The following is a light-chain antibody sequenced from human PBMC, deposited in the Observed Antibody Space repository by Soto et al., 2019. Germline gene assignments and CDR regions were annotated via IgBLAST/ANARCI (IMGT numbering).Light chain of an antibody. Sequence: DIQMTQSPSTISASVGDRATITCRASQSISSWLAWYQQKPGKAPKLLIYDASSLESGVPSRFSGSGSGTEFTLTISSLQPDDFAAYYCQQYNSYWTFGQGTKVDIK. V-gene: IGKV1-5*01. J-gene: IGKJ1*01. CDR3: QQYNSYWT. CDR1: QSISSW. CDR2: DAS.